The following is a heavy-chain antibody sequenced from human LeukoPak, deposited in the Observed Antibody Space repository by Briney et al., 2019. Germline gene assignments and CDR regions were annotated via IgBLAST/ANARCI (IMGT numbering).Heavy chain of an antibody. CDR1: GGSISSSHYS. CDR2: IYYTGST. J-gene: IGHJ4*02. D-gene: IGHD3-16*02. Sequence: SETLSLTCTVSGGSISSSHYSWGWIRQPPGKGLEWIGSIYYTGSTYYNPSLKSRVTISVDTSKNQFSLTLNSVTAADTAVYYCARHSSADYPWGTYRQDFFHYWGQGTLVTVSS. CDR3: ARHSSADYPWGTYRQDFFHY. V-gene: IGHV4-39*01.